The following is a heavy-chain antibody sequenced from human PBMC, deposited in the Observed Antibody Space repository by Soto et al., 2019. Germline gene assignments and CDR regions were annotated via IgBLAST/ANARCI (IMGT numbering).Heavy chain of an antibody. CDR2: IKQDGSEK. CDR3: ARGWGLDP. V-gene: IGHV3-7*04. Sequence: EVKLGESGGGLVQPGWSLRLSCAASGFTFNSYWMTWVRQAPGKVLEWVANIKQDGSEKYYVDSVKGRFTISRDNAKNSLYLQMHSLRAEDTAVYYCARGWGLDPWGQGTLVTVSS. D-gene: IGHD1-26*01. CDR1: GFTFNSYW. J-gene: IGHJ5*02.